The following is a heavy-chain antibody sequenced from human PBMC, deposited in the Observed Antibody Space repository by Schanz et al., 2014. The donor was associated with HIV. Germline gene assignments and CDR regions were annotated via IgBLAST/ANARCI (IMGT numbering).Heavy chain of an antibody. J-gene: IGHJ6*02. CDR1: GFTFSTFG. V-gene: IGHV3-30*18. D-gene: IGHD6-19*01. CDR2: ISYDGSKK. Sequence: QVQLVESGGGVVQPGRSLRLSCTASGFTFSTFGMHWVRQAPGKGLECVAVISYDGSKKYYADSVKGRFTISRDNSKNTLYLQMNSLRAEDTAVYYCAKDLGSSGWYENYYGMDVWGQGTTVTVSS. CDR3: AKDLGSSGWYENYYGMDV.